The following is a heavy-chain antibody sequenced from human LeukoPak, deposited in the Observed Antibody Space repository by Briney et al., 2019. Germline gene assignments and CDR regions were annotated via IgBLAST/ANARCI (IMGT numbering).Heavy chain of an antibody. CDR1: GFTFSSYA. V-gene: IGHV3-23*01. J-gene: IGHJ4*02. D-gene: IGHD2-2*01. Sequence: GGSLRLSCAASGFTFSSYAMSWVRQAPGKGLEWVSAISGSGGSTYYADSVKGRFTISKDNSKTTLYLQMNSLRAEDTAVYYCATDFGTKAAARFFLDYWGQGTLVTVSS. CDR3: ATDFGTKAAARFFLDY. CDR2: ISGSGGST.